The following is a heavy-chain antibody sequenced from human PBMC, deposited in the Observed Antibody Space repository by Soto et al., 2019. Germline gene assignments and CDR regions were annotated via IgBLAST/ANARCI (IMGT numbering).Heavy chain of an antibody. J-gene: IGHJ5*01. CDR2: SGVSGRT. V-gene: IGHV4-39*01. D-gene: IGHD3-16*01. Sequence: QVHLQESGPGLVRPSETLSLTCTVSGYSLSSNTFYLGVVLQPPGKGRAVIWESGVSGRTSYNTSLRRRVQRPTEAYKKQFYLKLTSVTAADTAIYYCARHGGEGIVITLGEVIPRVAFASWGQGTVVTVSS. CDR1: GYSLSSNTFY. CDR3: ARHGGEGIVITLGEVIPRVAFAS.